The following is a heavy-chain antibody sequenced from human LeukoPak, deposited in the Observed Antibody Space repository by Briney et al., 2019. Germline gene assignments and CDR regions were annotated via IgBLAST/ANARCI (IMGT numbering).Heavy chain of an antibody. CDR3: ARAEYDYYDSSGSPRGAFDI. D-gene: IGHD3-22*01. CDR2: IIPVFGTA. Sequence: SVKVSCKASGGTFSSYAISWVRQAPGQGLEWMGVIIPVFGTANYAQKFQGGVTITADESTSTAYMELSSLRSEDTAVYYCARAEYDYYDSSGSPRGAFDIWGQGTMVTVSS. V-gene: IGHV1-69*13. CDR1: GGTFSSYA. J-gene: IGHJ3*02.